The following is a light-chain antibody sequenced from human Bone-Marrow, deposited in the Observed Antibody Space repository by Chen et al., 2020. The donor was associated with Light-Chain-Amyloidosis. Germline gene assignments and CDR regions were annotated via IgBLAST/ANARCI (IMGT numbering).Light chain of an antibody. CDR1: QSVSSSY. V-gene: IGKV3-20*01. J-gene: IGKJ1*01. Sequence: EIELTQSPGTLSLSPGERATLSCRASQSVSSSYLAWYQQKPGQAPRLLIYGASSRATGIPDRFSGSGSGTDFTLTISRLEPEDFAVYYCQQYGSSPRTFGQGIKVEIK. CDR3: QQYGSSPRT. CDR2: GAS.